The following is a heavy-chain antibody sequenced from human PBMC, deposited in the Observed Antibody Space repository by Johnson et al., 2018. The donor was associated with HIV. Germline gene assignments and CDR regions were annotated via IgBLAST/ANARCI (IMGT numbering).Heavy chain of an antibody. CDR2: ISYGGNNK. D-gene: IGHD6-19*01. V-gene: IGHV3-30-3*01. J-gene: IGHJ3*02. CDR1: GFTFSTYA. Sequence: QVQLVESGGGVVQPGRSLRLSCAASGFTFSTYAMHWVRQAPGKGLEWVAVISYGGNNKYYADSVKGRFTISRENSKNTLYLQMNSLRPEDTGIYYCARDFQWLEAFDIWGQGTMVTVSS. CDR3: ARDFQWLEAFDI.